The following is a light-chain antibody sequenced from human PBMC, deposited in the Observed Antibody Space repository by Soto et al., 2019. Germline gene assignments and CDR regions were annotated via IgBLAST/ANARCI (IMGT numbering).Light chain of an antibody. Sequence: EIVLTQSPGTLSLSPGERATLSCRASQTVNSIYLAWYQQKPGQAPRLLIYGTSNRATGIPDRFSGSGSGTDFTLTISRLETEDFAVYYCQQYDTSPRTFGQGTKVDI. V-gene: IGKV3-20*01. J-gene: IGKJ1*01. CDR1: QTVNSIY. CDR3: QQYDTSPRT. CDR2: GTS.